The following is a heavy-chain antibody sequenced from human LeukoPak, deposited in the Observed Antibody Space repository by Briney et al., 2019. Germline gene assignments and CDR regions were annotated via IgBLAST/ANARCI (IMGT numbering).Heavy chain of an antibody. CDR3: ARGKRGYSYGSEDYSDY. D-gene: IGHD5-18*01. V-gene: IGHV1-2*02. CDR2: INPNSGGT. Sequence: ASLKVSCKASGYTFTGYYMRWVRQAPGQGLEWMGWINPNSGGTNYAQKFQGRVTMTRDTSISTAYMELSRLRSDDTAVYYCARGKRGYSYGSEDYSDYWGQGTLVTVSS. CDR1: GYTFTGYY. J-gene: IGHJ4*02.